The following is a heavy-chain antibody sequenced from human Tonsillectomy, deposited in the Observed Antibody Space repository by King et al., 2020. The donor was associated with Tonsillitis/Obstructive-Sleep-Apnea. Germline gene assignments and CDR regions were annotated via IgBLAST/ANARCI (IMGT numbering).Heavy chain of an antibody. J-gene: IGHJ5*02. D-gene: IGHD6-19*01. V-gene: IGHV3-74*01. CDR1: GFTFSSYW. CDR2: INSDGSST. Sequence: VQLVESGGGLVQPGGSLRLSCAASGFTFSSYWMHWVRQAPGKGLVWVSRINSDGSSTSYADSVKGRFTISRDNAKNTLYLQMNNLRAEDTAVYYCARDPVVSISSGLNWFDPWGQGTLVTVSS. CDR3: ARDPVVSISSGLNWFDP.